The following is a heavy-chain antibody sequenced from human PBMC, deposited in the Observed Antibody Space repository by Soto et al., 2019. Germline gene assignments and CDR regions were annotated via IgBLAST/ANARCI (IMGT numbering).Heavy chain of an antibody. Sequence: ASVKVSCKAAAGTLRSYAMSWVRQAPGQGLEWMGGIIPMFGTPNYAQNFKGRLTITADESTRKAYMELSSLRSEYTAVYSWARSVMAVIAFGYQYYGMDAWGQGTTVTVSS. CDR2: IIPMFGTP. D-gene: IGHD2-21*01. CDR1: AGTLRSYA. J-gene: IGHJ6*02. V-gene: IGHV1-69*13. CDR3: ARSVMAVIAFGYQYYGMDA.